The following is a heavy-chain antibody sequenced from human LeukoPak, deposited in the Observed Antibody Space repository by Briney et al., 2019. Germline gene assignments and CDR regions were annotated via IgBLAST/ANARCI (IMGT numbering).Heavy chain of an antibody. Sequence: SETLSLTCTVSGVSISSSSYYWGWLRQPPGKGLEWIGSIYYSGSTYYNPSLKSRVTISVDTSKNQFSLKLTSVTAADTAVYYCARGAAVAGDFDYWGQGTLVTVSS. J-gene: IGHJ4*02. D-gene: IGHD6-19*01. V-gene: IGHV4-39*07. CDR3: ARGAAVAGDFDY. CDR2: IYYSGST. CDR1: GVSISSSSYY.